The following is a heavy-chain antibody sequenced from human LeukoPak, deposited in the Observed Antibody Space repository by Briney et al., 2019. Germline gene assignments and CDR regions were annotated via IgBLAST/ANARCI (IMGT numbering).Heavy chain of an antibody. CDR1: GGSISSYY. J-gene: IGHJ6*03. CDR2: INHSGST. CDR3: ARNRGSTVTTDHYYNYYMDV. D-gene: IGHD4-11*01. V-gene: IGHV4-4*07. Sequence: SQTLSLTCTVSGGSISSYYWSWIRQPAGKGLEWIGEINHSGSTNYNPSLKSRVTMSVDTSKNQFSLKLSSVTAADTAVYYCARNRGSTVTTDHYYNYYMDVWGKGTTVTVSS.